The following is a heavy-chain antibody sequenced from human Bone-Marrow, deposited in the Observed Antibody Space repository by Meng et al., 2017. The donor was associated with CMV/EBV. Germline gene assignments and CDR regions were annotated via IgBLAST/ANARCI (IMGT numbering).Heavy chain of an antibody. CDR3: ARCMVRGVTHYYYYYGMDV. Sequence: ASVKVSCKASGYTFTGYYMHWVRQAPGQGLEWMGWINPNSGGTNYAQKFQGRVTMTRDTSISTAYMELSRLRSDDTAVYYCARCMVRGVTHYYYYYGMDVWGQGTTVTVPS. CDR2: INPNSGGT. V-gene: IGHV1-2*02. J-gene: IGHJ6*02. CDR1: GYTFTGYY. D-gene: IGHD3-10*01.